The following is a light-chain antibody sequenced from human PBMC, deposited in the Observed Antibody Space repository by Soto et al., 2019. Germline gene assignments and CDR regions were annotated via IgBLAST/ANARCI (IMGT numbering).Light chain of an antibody. CDR2: GAS. Sequence: DIQLTQSPPTLPASVGDRVTITCRASQSIRYYLAWYQQMPGKAPKLLIYGASSLQSGVPSRFSGSGSGTEFTLTISSLQPDDFATYFCQHPNSYSQTFGQGTKVEIK. CDR1: QSIRYY. CDR3: QHPNSYSQT. J-gene: IGKJ1*01. V-gene: IGKV1-5*01.